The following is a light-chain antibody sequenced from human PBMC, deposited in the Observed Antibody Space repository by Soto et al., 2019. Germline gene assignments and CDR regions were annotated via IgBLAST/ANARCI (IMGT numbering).Light chain of an antibody. Sequence: QSVLTQPASVSGSPGQSITISCTGTSNDVGSCNLVSWYQQHPGKAPKLMIYEGSKRPSGVSNRFSGCKSDNTASLTISGLQAEDEADYYCCSYAVSSTFVFGGGTKLTVL. CDR1: SNDVGSCNL. V-gene: IGLV2-23*03. CDR3: CSYAVSSTFV. CDR2: EGS. J-gene: IGLJ2*01.